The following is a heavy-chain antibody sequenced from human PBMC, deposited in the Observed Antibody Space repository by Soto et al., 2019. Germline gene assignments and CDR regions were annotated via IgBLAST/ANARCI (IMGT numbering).Heavy chain of an antibody. CDR2: IGAYNGNT. D-gene: IGHD6-6*01. CDR1: GYTFSNHG. CDR3: ARVRQLVRYFYYYMDV. Sequence: ASVKVSCKASGYTFSNHGITWVRQAPGQGLEWMGWIGAYNGNTHYTQSLQGRVTMTTDTSTSTAYMELRGLRSDDTAVYYCARVRQLVRYFYYYMDVWGKATTVTVSS. J-gene: IGHJ6*03. V-gene: IGHV1-18*01.